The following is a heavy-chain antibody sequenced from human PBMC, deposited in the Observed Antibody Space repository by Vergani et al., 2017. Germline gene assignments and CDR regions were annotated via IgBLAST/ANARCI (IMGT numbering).Heavy chain of an antibody. CDR3: AKEKVYYGSGSYYIDY. Sequence: QVQLVESGGGVVQPGGSLRLSCAASGFTFSSYGMHWVRQAPGKGLEWVACIRDDGSNKYYADSVKGRFTISRDNSKNTLYLQMNSLRAEDTAVYYCAKEKVYYGSGSYYIDYWGQGTLVTVSS. CDR2: IRDDGSNK. J-gene: IGHJ4*02. D-gene: IGHD3-10*01. CDR1: GFTFSSYG. V-gene: IGHV3-30*02.